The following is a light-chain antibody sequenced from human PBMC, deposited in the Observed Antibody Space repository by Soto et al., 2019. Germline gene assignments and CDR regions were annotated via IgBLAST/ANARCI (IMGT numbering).Light chain of an antibody. CDR3: CSYANTNALAYV. CDR2: RVD. V-gene: IGLV2-23*02. J-gene: IGLJ1*01. Sequence: QSVLTQPASVSGSPGQSITISCTGTSSDVGRYDLVSWYRHHPGEAPKLVLSRVDKRPSRLSNRFSGSKSGNTASLTISGLLPEDQADYLCCSYANTNALAYVLGNGTKVTVL. CDR1: SSDVGRYDL.